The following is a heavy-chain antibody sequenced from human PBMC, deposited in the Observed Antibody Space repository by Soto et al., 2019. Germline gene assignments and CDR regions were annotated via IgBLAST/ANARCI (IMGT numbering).Heavy chain of an antibody. CDR1: GYTFTSYY. D-gene: IGHD2-8*01. CDR3: ARDSYPSIVLMVYATHPSNWFDP. CDR2: INPSGGST. V-gene: IGHV1-46*03. J-gene: IGHJ5*02. Sequence: GASVKVSCKASGYTFTSYYMHWVRQAPGQGLEWMGIINPSGGSTSYAQKFQGRVTITRDTSTSTVYMELSSLRSEDTAVYYCARDSYPSIVLMVYATHPSNWFDPWGQGTLVTVSS.